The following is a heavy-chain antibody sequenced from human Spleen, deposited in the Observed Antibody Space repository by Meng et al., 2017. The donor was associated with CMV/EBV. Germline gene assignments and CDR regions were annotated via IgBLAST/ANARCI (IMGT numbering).Heavy chain of an antibody. V-gene: IGHV4-39*07. Sequence: SETLSLTCIVSGDSITNGGHWWGWIRQPPGKGLEWIANIYYTGITYYHPSLKSRVTISVDKSKNHVSLKLSSVTAADTAVYYCARDGCSSSSCYRSWFDPWGQGTLVTVSS. CDR1: GDSITNGGHW. J-gene: IGHJ5*02. CDR3: ARDGCSSSSCYRSWFDP. D-gene: IGHD2-2*02. CDR2: IYYTGIT.